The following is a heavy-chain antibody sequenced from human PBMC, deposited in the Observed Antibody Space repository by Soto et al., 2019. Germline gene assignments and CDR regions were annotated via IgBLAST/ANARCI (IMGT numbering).Heavy chain of an antibody. D-gene: IGHD2-21*02. CDR1: GFTFSSYA. CDR2: ISGSGGST. J-gene: IGHJ4*02. V-gene: IGHV3-23*01. Sequence: GSLRLSCAASGFTFSSYAMSWVRQAPGKGLEWVSAISGSGGSTYYADSVKGRFTISRDNSKNTLYLQMNSLRAEDTAVYYCANSYVVVTARGYWGQGTLVTVSS. CDR3: ANSYVVVTARGY.